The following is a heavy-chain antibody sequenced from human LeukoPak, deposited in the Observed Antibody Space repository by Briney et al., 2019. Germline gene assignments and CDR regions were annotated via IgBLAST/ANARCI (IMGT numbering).Heavy chain of an antibody. D-gene: IGHD2-21*02. CDR3: AREGPLIVVVTAPFDY. J-gene: IGHJ4*02. CDR2: ISYDGSNK. CDR1: GFTFSSYA. Sequence: GGSLRLSCAASGFTFSSYAMHWVRQVPGKGLEWVAVISYDGSNKYYADSVKGRFTISRDNSKNTLYLQMNSLRAEDTAVYYCAREGPLIVVVTAPFDYWGQGTLVTVSS. V-gene: IGHV3-30-3*01.